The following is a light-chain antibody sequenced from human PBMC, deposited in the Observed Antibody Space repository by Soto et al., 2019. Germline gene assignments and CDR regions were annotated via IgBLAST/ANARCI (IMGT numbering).Light chain of an antibody. J-gene: IGLJ2*01. CDR3: QVWDSSSDLVV. Sequence: SYELTQPPSVSVAPGKTARITCGGNNIGSKSVHWYQQKPGQAPVLDIYYDSDRPSGIPERFSGSNSGNTATLTISRVEAGDEADYYCQVWDSSSDLVVFGGGTKVTVL. CDR2: YDS. CDR1: NIGSKS. V-gene: IGLV3-21*04.